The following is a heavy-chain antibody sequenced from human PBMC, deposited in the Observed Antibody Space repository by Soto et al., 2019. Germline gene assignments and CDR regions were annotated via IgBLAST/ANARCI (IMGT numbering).Heavy chain of an antibody. J-gene: IGHJ4*02. Sequence: HPGGSLRLSCAASGFTFSSYGMHWVRQAPGKGLEWVAVISYDGSNKYYADSVKGRFTISRDNSKNTLYLQMNSLRAEDTAVYYCAKDGKEWELLLYFDYWGQGTLVTVSS. CDR3: AKDGKEWELLLYFDY. V-gene: IGHV3-30*18. D-gene: IGHD1-26*01. CDR2: ISYDGSNK. CDR1: GFTFSSYG.